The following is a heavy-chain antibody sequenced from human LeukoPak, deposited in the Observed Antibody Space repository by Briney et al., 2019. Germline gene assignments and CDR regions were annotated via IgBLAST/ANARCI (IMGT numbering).Heavy chain of an antibody. J-gene: IGHJ6*02. D-gene: IGHD6-19*01. CDR3: ARERAAGAVAGMDYYYYGMDV. Sequence: SVKVSCKASGGTFSSYAISWVRQAPGQGLEWMGRIIPILGIANYAQKFQGRVTITADKSTSTAYMELSSLRSEDTAVYYCARERAAGAVAGMDYYYYGMDVWGQGTTVTVSS. CDR2: IIPILGIA. V-gene: IGHV1-69*04. CDR1: GGTFSSYA.